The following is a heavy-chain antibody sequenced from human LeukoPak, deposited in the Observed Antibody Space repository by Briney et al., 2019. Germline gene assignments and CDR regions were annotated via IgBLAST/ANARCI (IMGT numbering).Heavy chain of an antibody. J-gene: IGHJ4*02. CDR2: ITGGGGNT. CDR3: AKALVATITDFDY. D-gene: IGHD5-12*01. Sequence: PGGSLRLSCAASGFTFGSYAMSWVRQAPGKGLEWVSAITGGGGNTYYADSVKGRFTISRDNSKNTLYLHMNTLRAEDSALYYCAKALVATITDFDYWGQGTLVTVSS. CDR1: GFTFGSYA. V-gene: IGHV3-23*01.